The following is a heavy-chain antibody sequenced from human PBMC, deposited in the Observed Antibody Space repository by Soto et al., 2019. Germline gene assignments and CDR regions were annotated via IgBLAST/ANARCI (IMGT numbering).Heavy chain of an antibody. CDR1: GYSFYNHW. J-gene: IGHJ4*02. CDR2: IYPGDSDT. Sequence: GESLKISCKASGYSFYNHWMGWVRQMPGKGLEWMGIIYPGDSDTRYSPSFQGQVTMSADKSISTAYLQWSSLKASDTAVYYCAREMGASPSPFDHWGQGTLFTVCS. CDR3: AREMGASPSPFDH. V-gene: IGHV5-51*01. D-gene: IGHD1-26*01.